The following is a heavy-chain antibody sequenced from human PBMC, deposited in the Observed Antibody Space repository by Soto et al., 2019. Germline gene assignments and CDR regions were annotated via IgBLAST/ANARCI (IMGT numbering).Heavy chain of an antibody. J-gene: IGHJ3*02. CDR2: ISAYNGNT. V-gene: IGHV1-18*01. D-gene: IGHD3-9*01. Sequence: ASVKVSCKASGYTFTSYGISWVRQAPGQGLEWMGWISAYNGNTNYAQKLQGRVTMTTDTSTSTAYMELRSLRSDDTAVYYCARVPTASFVLRYFDWYRTDAFDIWGQGTMVTVSS. CDR3: ARVPTASFVLRYFDWYRTDAFDI. CDR1: GYTFTSYG.